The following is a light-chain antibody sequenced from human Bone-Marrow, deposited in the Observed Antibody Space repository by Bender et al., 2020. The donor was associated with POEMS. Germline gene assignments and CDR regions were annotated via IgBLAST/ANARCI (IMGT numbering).Light chain of an antibody. J-gene: IGLJ1*01. V-gene: IGLV2-8*01. CDR3: SYASHGSFF. CDR1: GSDVGGYDY. CDR2: EVT. Sequence: QSVLTQPPSASGSPGQSVTISCTGTGSDVGGYDYVSWYQQHPGKAPKLLICEVTKRPPGISGRFSGSKSGATASLTITDLKAEDEAHYFCSYASHGSFFFGSGTHVTV.